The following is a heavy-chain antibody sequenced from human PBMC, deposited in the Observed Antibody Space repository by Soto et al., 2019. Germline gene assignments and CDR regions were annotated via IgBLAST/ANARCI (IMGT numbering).Heavy chain of an antibody. D-gene: IGHD3-10*01. CDR3: ARDKRYYGSGSYYPNWFDP. Sequence: ASVKVSCKASGGTFSSYTISWVRQAPGQGLEWMGRIIPILCIANYAQKFQGRVTITADKSTSTAYMELSSLRSEDTAVYYCARDKRYYGSGSYYPNWFDPWGQGTLVTVSS. V-gene: IGHV1-69*04. CDR1: GGTFSSYT. J-gene: IGHJ5*02. CDR2: IIPILCIA.